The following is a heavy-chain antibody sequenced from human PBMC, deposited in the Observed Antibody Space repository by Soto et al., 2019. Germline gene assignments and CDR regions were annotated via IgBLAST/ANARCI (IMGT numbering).Heavy chain of an antibody. Sequence: GGSLRLSCAASGFTFSDYYMSWIRQAPGKGLEWVSFISSRSVYINYADSVKGRFTISRDNAKNSLSLQMDSLRAEDTAVYFCARSQDWLLDFWGLGTLATVSS. CDR3: ARSQDWLLDF. CDR2: ISSRSVYI. CDR1: GFTFSDYY. D-gene: IGHD3-9*01. V-gene: IGHV3-11*06. J-gene: IGHJ4*02.